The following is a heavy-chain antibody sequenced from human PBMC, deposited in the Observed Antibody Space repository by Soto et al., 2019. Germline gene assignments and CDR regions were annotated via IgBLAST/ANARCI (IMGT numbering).Heavy chain of an antibody. Sequence: SETLSLTCTVSGGSIKRYYWNWIRQPPGKGLEWIGYVYYSGTTNHNPSLNSRVTISVDTSKNQFSLRLSSVTTADTAVYYCASQSEGFDAWGQGALVTVS. J-gene: IGHJ5*02. CDR2: VYYSGTT. CDR3: ASQSEGFDA. CDR1: GGSIKRYY. V-gene: IGHV4-59*01.